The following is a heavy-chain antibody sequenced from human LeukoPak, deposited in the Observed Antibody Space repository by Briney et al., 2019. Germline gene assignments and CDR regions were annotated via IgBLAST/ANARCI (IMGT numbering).Heavy chain of an antibody. CDR3: AKAGRDGYHYYTNDY. CDR1: GYTFTSYD. Sequence: APVKVSCKASGYTFTSYDINWVRQATGQGLEWMGWMNPNSGNTGYAQKFQGRVTMTRNTSISTAYMELSSLRSEDTAVYYCAKAGRDGYHYYTNDYWGQGTLVTVSS. CDR2: MNPNSGNT. D-gene: IGHD5-12*01. J-gene: IGHJ4*02. V-gene: IGHV1-8*01.